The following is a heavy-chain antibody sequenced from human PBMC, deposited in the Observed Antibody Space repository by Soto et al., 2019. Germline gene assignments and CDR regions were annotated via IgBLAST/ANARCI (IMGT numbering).Heavy chain of an antibody. CDR1: GFTLSDAW. CDR2: IKRKADGGTT. J-gene: IGHJ4*02. V-gene: IGHV3-15*07. Sequence: PGGSLRLSCAASGFTLSDAWMHWVRQAPGKGLQWVGRIKRKADGGTTDYAAPVNGGFTISRDDSKNTLFLPMNSLISDVTAVYFCVTDQVDQWGLGTLVTVS. CDR3: VTDQVDQ. D-gene: IGHD2-2*01.